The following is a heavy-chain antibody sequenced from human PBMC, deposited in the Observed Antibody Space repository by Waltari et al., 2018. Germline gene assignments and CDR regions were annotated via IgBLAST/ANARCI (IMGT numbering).Heavy chain of an antibody. CDR3: ARDYCDRTNCHGMDV. J-gene: IGHJ6*02. CDR1: EFPFSSYA. CDR2: ISYNSRNI. V-gene: IGHV3-30*04. D-gene: IGHD2-2*01. Sequence: QVQLVESGGGVVLPGRSLRLSCEASEFPFSSYAMPWVRQAPGKGPEWVAVISYNSRNIYYVDSVKGRFTISRDNSKKTLYLQMNSLRAEDTAVYYCARDYCDRTNCHGMDVWGQGTTVTVSS.